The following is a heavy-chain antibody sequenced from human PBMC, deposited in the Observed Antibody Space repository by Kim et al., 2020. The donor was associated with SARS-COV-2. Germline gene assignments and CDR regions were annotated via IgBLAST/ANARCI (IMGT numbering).Heavy chain of an antibody. J-gene: IGHJ4*02. CDR2: IYYSGST. CDR3: ARDDVEATVGY. V-gene: IGHV4-39*07. CDR1: GGSISSSSYY. Sequence: SETLSLTCTVSGGSISSSSYYWGWIRQPPGKGLEWIGSIYYSGSTYYNPSLKSRVTISVHTSKNQFSLKLSSVTAADTAVYYCARDDVEATVGYWDQGTLVTVSS. D-gene: IGHD5-12*01.